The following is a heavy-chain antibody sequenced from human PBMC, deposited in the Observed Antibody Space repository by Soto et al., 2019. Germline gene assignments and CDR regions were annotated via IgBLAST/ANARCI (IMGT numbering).Heavy chain of an antibody. CDR2: IIPIFGTA. Sequence: SVKVSCKASGGTLSIYAISWVRQAPGQGLEWMGGIIPIFGTANYAQKFQGRVTMTTDTSTSTAYMERRSLRSDDTAVYYCARDWYSSGWYGDYYGMDVWGQGTTVTVSS. J-gene: IGHJ6*02. D-gene: IGHD6-19*01. V-gene: IGHV1-69*05. CDR1: GGTLSIYA. CDR3: ARDWYSSGWYGDYYGMDV.